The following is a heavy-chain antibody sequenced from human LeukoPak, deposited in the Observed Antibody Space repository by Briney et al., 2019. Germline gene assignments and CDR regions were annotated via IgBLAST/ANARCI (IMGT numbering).Heavy chain of an antibody. V-gene: IGHV3-53*01. J-gene: IGHJ4*02. CDR3: AKDLVITMIVVVKGVLSSSDY. CDR1: GFTVSNNH. D-gene: IGHD3-22*01. CDR2: IYSGGRT. Sequence: GGSLRLSCAASGFTVSNNHMNWVRQAPGKGLEWVSVIYSGGRTYYADSVKGRFTISRDNSKNTLYLQMNTLRAEDTAVYYCAKDLVITMIVVVKGVLSSSDYWGQGTLVTVSS.